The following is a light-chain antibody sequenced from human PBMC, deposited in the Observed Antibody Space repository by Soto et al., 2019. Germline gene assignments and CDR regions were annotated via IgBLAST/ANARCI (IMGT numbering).Light chain of an antibody. CDR2: EVT. V-gene: IGLV2-14*01. J-gene: IGLJ1*01. Sequence: QSALTQPASVSGSPGQSITISCTGTSSDIGGYKHVSWYQQHPGKAPKLMIYEVTNRPSGVSHRFSGSKSGNTASLTISGHQAEDEADYYSSSYTTSSTQVFGTGTQLTVL. CDR3: SSYTTSSTQV. CDR1: SSDIGGYKH.